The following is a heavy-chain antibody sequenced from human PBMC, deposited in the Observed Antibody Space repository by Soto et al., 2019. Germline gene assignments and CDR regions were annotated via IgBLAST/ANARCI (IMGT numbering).Heavy chain of an antibody. CDR3: ARGPGITIFGLVTPIGYFDY. V-gene: IGHV4-34*01. J-gene: IGHJ4*02. CDR1: GGSFSGYY. D-gene: IGHD3-3*01. Sequence: SETLSLTCAVYGGSFSGYYWSWIRQPPGKGLEWIGEINHSGSTNYNPSLKSRVTISVDTSKNQFSLKLSSVNAADTAVYYCARGPGITIFGLVTPIGYFDYWGQGTLVTVSS. CDR2: INHSGST.